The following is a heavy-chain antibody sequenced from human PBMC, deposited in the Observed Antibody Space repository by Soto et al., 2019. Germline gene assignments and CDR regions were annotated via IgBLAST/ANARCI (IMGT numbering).Heavy chain of an antibody. CDR1: GYTFISYA. J-gene: IGHJ6*02. CDR3: ATAEGTVTTGWYGLDV. D-gene: IGHD4-17*01. CDR2: INTGNGNT. Sequence: QVQVMQSGAEVKKPGASVKVSCMTSGYTFISYALNWVRQAPGQRLEWMGRINTGNGNTDYSQRFQGRITITRGTSATTTYMDLTSLRPEDTAVYYCATAEGTVTTGWYGLDVWGQGTTVTVSS. V-gene: IGHV1-3*04.